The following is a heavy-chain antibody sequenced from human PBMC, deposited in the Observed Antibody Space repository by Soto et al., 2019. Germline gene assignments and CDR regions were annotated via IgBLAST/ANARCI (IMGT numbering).Heavy chain of an antibody. CDR2: ISGTGLSK. Sequence: HPGGSLRLSCEASGFTFETTALSWVRQAPGKGLEWVATISGTGLSKYYADSMKSRFIISRDNSRNTLYLQMNSLRAEDTAIYYGARVGCFSDYRGKPPFWGQGPPVTVSA. CDR3: ARVGCFSDYRGKPPF. V-gene: IGHV3-23*01. J-gene: IGHJ4*02. CDR1: GFTFETTA. D-gene: IGHD5-12*01.